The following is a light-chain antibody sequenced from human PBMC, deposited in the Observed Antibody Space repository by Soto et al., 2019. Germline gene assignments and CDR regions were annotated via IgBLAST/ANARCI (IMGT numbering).Light chain of an antibody. CDR2: SNS. Sequence: QSVLTQSPSASGTPGQRVTISCSGSSSNIGTKTVNWYQQLPGTAPKLLIYSNSQRPSGVPVRFSGSKSGTSASLAISGLQSEDEADYYCAAWDDSLNGWVFGGGTQLTV. CDR3: AAWDDSLNGWV. J-gene: IGLJ3*02. CDR1: SSNIGTKT. V-gene: IGLV1-44*01.